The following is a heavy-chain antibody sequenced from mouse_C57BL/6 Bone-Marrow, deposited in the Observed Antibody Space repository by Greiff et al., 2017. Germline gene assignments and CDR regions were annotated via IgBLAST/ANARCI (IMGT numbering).Heavy chain of an antibody. CDR2: ISNGGGST. J-gene: IGHJ2*01. CDR3: TRQGENWDGKDY. CDR1: GFTFSDYY. D-gene: IGHD4-1*01. V-gene: IGHV5-12*01. Sequence: DVKLVESGGGLVQPGGSLKLSCAASGFTFSDYYMYWVRQTPEKRLEWVAYISNGGGSTYYPDTVKGRFTISRDNAKNTLYLQMSRLKSEDTAMYYCTRQGENWDGKDYWGQDATLTVSS.